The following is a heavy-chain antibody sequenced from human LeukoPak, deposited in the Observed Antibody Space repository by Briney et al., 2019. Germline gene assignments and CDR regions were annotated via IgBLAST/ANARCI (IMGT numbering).Heavy chain of an antibody. CDR3: ARDSYSGSYYY. V-gene: IGHV1-2*02. CDR2: INPNGGGT. J-gene: IGHJ4*02. Sequence: ASVKVSCKAFGYTSTGYYMNWGGQALGQDLEWMGWINPNGGGTNYAQQFQGRVTMTSDTSISTAYMELSSLRSDDTAVYYCARDSYSGSYYYWGQGTLVTVSS. CDR1: GYTSTGYY. D-gene: IGHD1-26*01.